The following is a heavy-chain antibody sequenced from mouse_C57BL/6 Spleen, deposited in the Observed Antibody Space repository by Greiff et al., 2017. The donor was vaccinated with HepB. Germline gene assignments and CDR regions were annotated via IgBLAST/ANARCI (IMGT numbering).Heavy chain of an antibody. D-gene: IGHD1-1*02. CDR1: GFTFTDYY. V-gene: IGHV7-3*01. CDR2: IRNKANGYTT. J-gene: IGHJ4*01. CDR3: ARLIYGQDAMDY. Sequence: EVQGVESGGGLVQPGGSLSLSCAASGFTFTDYYMSWVRQPPGKALEWLGFIRNKANGYTTEYSASVKGRFTISRDNSQSILYLQMNALRAEDSATYYCARLIYGQDAMDYWGQGTSVTVSS.